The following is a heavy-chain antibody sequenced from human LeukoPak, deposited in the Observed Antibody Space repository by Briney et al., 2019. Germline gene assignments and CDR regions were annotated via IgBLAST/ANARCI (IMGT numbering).Heavy chain of an antibody. J-gene: IGHJ3*01. Sequence: SETLSLTCTVSGGSISSHYWSWIRQPAGKGLEWIGRINTSGYTNYKSSLQSRVTMSVDTSKNQFSLKLTSVTAADTAVHYCARDYTVGLNDAFDFWGQGTMVTVSS. D-gene: IGHD1-26*01. CDR1: GGSISSHY. V-gene: IGHV4-4*07. CDR3: ARDYTVGLNDAFDF. CDR2: INTSGYT.